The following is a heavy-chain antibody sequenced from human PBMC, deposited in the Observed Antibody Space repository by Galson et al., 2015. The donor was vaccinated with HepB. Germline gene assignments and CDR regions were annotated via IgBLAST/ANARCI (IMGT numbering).Heavy chain of an antibody. Sequence: SVKVSCKASGYTFNNFAVNWVRQAPGQGLEWMGWINTNTGKPTYAQGFTGRFVFSLDTSVTTAYLQISSLKAEDIAVYYCARSPYCGSGRYYNGWFDHWGQGTLVTVSS. V-gene: IGHV7-4-1*02. CDR2: INTNTGKP. J-gene: IGHJ5*02. CDR1: GYTFNNFA. CDR3: ARSPYCGSGRYYNGWFDH. D-gene: IGHD3-10*01.